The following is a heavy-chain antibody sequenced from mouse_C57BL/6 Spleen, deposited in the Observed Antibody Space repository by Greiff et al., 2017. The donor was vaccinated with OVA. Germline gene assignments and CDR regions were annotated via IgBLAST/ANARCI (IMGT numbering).Heavy chain of an antibody. Sequence: QVQLQQSGAELVKPGASVKLSCKASGYTFTSYWMQWVKQRPGQGLEWIGEIDPSDSYTNYNQKFKGKATLTVDTSSSTAYMQLSSLTSEDSAVYYCAREGGGFAYWGQGTLVTVSA. CDR1: GYTFTSYW. CDR2: IDPSDSYT. V-gene: IGHV1-50*01. J-gene: IGHJ3*01. CDR3: AREGGGFAY.